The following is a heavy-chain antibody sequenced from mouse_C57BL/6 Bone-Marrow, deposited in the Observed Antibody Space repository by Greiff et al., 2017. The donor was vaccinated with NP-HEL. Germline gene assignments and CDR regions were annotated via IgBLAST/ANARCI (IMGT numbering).Heavy chain of an antibody. CDR3: ARRLPTRYFDY. Sequence: EVKLVESGGDLVKPGGSLKLSCAASGFTFSSYGMSWVRQTPDKRLEWVATISSGGSYTYYPDSVKGRFTISRDTATNPLYLQMSSLKTEDTALYYCARRLPTRYFDYWGQGTTLTVSS. CDR1: GFTFSSYG. J-gene: IGHJ2*01. CDR2: ISSGGSYT. V-gene: IGHV5-6*02.